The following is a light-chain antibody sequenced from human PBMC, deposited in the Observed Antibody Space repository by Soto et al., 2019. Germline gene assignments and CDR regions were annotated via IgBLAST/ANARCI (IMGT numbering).Light chain of an antibody. CDR1: ISNIGNNY. CDR3: AAWDDTVGTYV. V-gene: IGLV1-47*01. Sequence: QSVLTQPSSVSGTPGQGVTISCSGSISNIGNNYVYWFQQLPGTAPKVLSNRNDQRPSGVPDLFSGSTSGTSASLAISGLRSEDEADYYCAAWDDTVGTYVFGTGTKLTVL. J-gene: IGLJ1*01. CDR2: RND.